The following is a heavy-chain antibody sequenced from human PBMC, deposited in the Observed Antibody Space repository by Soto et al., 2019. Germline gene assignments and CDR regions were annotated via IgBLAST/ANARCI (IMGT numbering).Heavy chain of an antibody. D-gene: IGHD3-3*01. Sequence: GGSLRLSCAASGFTFSSYAMSWVRQAPGKGLEWVSAISGSGGSTYYADSVKGRFTISRDNSKNTLYLQMNSLRAEDTAVYYCAKDSYYDFWSGLDNWFDPWGQGTLVTVSS. CDR3: AKDSYYDFWSGLDNWFDP. CDR2: ISGSGGST. V-gene: IGHV3-23*01. J-gene: IGHJ5*02. CDR1: GFTFSSYA.